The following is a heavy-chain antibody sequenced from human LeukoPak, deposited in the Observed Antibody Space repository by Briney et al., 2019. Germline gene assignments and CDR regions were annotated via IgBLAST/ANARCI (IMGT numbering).Heavy chain of an antibody. D-gene: IGHD6-19*01. J-gene: IGHJ4*02. CDR2: INPSGGST. V-gene: IGHV1-46*01. Sequence: ASVKVSCKASGYTFTSYYMHWVRQAPGQGLEWMGIINPSGGSTSYAQKFQGRVTMTRDMSTSTVYMELSSLRSEDTAVYYCARDPIPGIAVAGPFNYWGQGTLVTVSS. CDR1: GYTFTSYY. CDR3: ARDPIPGIAVAGPFNY.